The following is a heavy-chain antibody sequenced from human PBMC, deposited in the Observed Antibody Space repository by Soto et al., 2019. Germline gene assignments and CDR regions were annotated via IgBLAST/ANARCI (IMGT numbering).Heavy chain of an antibody. CDR1: GYSFTSYW. CDR3: ARHSRGQKKLYYYYGMDV. J-gene: IGHJ6*02. D-gene: IGHD5-12*01. CDR2: IYPGDSDT. Sequence: PGESLKISCKGSGYSFTSYWIGWVRQMPGKGLEWMGIIYPGDSDTRYSPSFQGQVTISADKSISTAYLQWSSLKASDTAMYYCARHSRGQKKLYYYYGMDVWGQGTTVTVSS. V-gene: IGHV5-51*01.